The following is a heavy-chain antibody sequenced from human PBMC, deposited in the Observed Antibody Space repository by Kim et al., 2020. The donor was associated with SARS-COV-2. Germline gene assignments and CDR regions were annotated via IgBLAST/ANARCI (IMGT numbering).Heavy chain of an antibody. J-gene: IGHJ6*02. CDR3: ARGTFNYYDSSGYYWVGDYYGMDV. V-gene: IGHV4-34*01. D-gene: IGHD3-22*01. CDR2: INHSGST. CDR1: GGSFSGYY. Sequence: SETLSLTCAVYGGSFSGYYWSWIRQPPGKGLEWIGEINHSGSTNYNPSLKSRVTISLETSKNQFSLKLSSVTAADTAVYYCARGTFNYYDSSGYYWVGDYYGMDVWGQGTTVTVSS.